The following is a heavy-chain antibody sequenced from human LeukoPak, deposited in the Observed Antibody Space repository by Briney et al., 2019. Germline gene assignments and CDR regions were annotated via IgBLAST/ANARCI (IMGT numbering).Heavy chain of an antibody. CDR3: ARADRIAARPGYFDY. CDR2: IYYSGST. Sequence: PSETLSLTCTVSGGSISSSSYYWGWIRQPPGKGLEWIGSIYYSGSTYYNPSLKSRVTISVDTSKNQFSLKLSSVTAADMAVYYCARADRIAARPGYFDYWGQGTLVTVSS. D-gene: IGHD6-6*01. J-gene: IGHJ4*02. CDR1: GGSISSSSYY. V-gene: IGHV4-39*07.